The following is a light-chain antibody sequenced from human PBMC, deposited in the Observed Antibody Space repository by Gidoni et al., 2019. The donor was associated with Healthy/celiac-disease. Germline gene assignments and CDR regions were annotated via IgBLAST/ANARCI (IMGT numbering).Light chain of an antibody. V-gene: IGKV1-5*03. J-gene: IGKJ1*01. CDR3: QQYNSYPRT. CDR1: QSIRSW. CDR2: TAS. Sequence: DIQMTQSPSTLSASVGDRVTITCRASQSIRSWLAWYQQKPGKAPKLLIYTASSLESGVPSRFRGRGSGTEFTLTISSLQPDDFATYYCQQYNSYPRTFGQGTKVEIK.